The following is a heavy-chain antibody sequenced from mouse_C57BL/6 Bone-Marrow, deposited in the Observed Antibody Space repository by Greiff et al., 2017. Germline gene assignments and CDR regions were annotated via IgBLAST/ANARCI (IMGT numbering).Heavy chain of an antibody. CDR1: GYTFTDYN. Sequence: EVQLQQSGPELVKPGASVKMSCKASGYTFTDYNMHWVKQSHGKSLEWIGYINPNNGGTSYNQKFKGKATLTVNKSSSTADMELRSLTSEESAVYYCASFITTVVADYWGQGTTLTVSS. V-gene: IGHV1-22*01. CDR2: INPNNGGT. CDR3: ASFITTVVADY. J-gene: IGHJ2*01. D-gene: IGHD1-1*01.